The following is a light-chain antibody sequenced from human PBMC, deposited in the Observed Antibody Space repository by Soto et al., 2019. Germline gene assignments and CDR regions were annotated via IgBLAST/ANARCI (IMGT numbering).Light chain of an antibody. Sequence: DIHMTPSPSALSASVGDRVTITCRASQSISSWLAWYQQKPGKAPKLLIYKASSLESGVPSRFSGSGSGTEFTLTISSLQPDDFATYYCQQYNSYSWTFGQGTKVDIK. J-gene: IGKJ1*01. V-gene: IGKV1-5*03. CDR3: QQYNSYSWT. CDR2: KAS. CDR1: QSISSW.